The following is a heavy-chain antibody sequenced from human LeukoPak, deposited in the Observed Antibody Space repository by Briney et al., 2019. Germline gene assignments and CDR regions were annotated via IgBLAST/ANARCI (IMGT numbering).Heavy chain of an antibody. CDR3: ARQLPTAAADTRGYFDY. CDR1: GGSISIISSSTYY. V-gene: IGHV4-39*01. Sequence: SETLSLTCTVSGGSISIISSSTYYWGWIRQAPGKGLEWIGSLYYGENSHYNPSLKSRATLSVDTSNNQFSLKLSSVTAADAAVYFCARQLPTAAADTRGYFDYWGQGTVVTVSS. D-gene: IGHD6-25*01. CDR2: LYYGENS. J-gene: IGHJ4*02.